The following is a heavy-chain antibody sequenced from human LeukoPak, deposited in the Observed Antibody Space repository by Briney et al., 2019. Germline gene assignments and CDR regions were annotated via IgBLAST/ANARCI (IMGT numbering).Heavy chain of an antibody. CDR3: VTPGPTVTGGFEY. V-gene: IGHV3-53*01. Sequence: GGSLRLSCAVSGYIVSGKYMGWVRQAPGKGLEWVSVIYSGGSTYYTDSVRGRFTISRDNSKNTLYLQMNSLRVEDTAVYYCVTPGPTVTGGFEYWGQGTLVTVSS. CDR2: IYSGGST. D-gene: IGHD4-17*01. CDR1: GYIVSGKY. J-gene: IGHJ4*02.